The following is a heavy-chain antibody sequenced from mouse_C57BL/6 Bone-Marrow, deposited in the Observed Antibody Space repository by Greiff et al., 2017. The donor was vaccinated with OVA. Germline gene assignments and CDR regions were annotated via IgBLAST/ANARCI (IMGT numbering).Heavy chain of an antibody. CDR3: ARHPYDGYALYAMDY. D-gene: IGHD2-3*01. CDR2: ISNGGGST. J-gene: IGHJ4*01. CDR1: GFTFSDYY. V-gene: IGHV5-12*01. Sequence: DVKLVESGGGLVQPGGSLKLSCAASGFTFSDYYMYWVRQTPEKRLEWVAYISNGGGSTYYPDTVKGRFTISRDNAKNTLYLEMSRLKSEDTAMYYCARHPYDGYALYAMDYWGQGTSVTVSS.